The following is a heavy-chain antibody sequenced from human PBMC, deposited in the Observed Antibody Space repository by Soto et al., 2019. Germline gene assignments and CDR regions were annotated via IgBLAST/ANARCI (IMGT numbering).Heavy chain of an antibody. CDR1: GFTFSSYW. J-gene: IGHJ6*02. CDR3: ARFYYDSSGYLPSPYYYYYGMDV. CDR2: IKQDGSEK. Sequence: QPGGSLRLACAASGFTFSSYWMSWVRQAPGKGLEWVANIKQDGSEKYYVDSVKGRFTISRDNAKNSLYLQMNSLRAEDTVVYYCARFYYDSSGYLPSPYYYYYGMDVWGQGTTVTVSS. D-gene: IGHD3-22*01. V-gene: IGHV3-7*04.